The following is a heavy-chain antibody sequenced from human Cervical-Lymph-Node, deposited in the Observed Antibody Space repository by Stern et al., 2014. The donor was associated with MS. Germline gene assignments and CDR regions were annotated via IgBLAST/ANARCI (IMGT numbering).Heavy chain of an antibody. CDR1: GFTFSSYS. CDR2: ISSSSSDI. J-gene: IGHJ4*02. CDR3: ARDYDGNYLTYFEY. D-gene: IGHD2/OR15-2a*01. Sequence: VQLVQSGGGLVKPGGSLKLSCAVSGFTFSSYSMNWVRQAPGKGLAWVSSISSSSSDIYYADSVKGRFTISRDNAKNSLSLQMNSLRAEDTAVYYCARDYDGNYLTYFEYWGQGTLVTVSS. V-gene: IGHV3-21*01.